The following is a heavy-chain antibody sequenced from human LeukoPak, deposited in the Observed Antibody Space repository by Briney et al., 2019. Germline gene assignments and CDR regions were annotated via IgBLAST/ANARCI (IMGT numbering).Heavy chain of an antibody. CDR2: IYTSGST. J-gene: IGHJ6*01. Sequence: PSETLSLTCTVSGGSISSGSYSWRWIRQPAGKGLEWIGRIYTSGSTSYNPSLKSRVTISVDTSKNQFSLKLSSVTAADTAVYYCARAGWMATKYYCYYYGMDVWGQGTTVTVSS. CDR3: ARAGWMATKYYCYYYGMDV. D-gene: IGHD5-24*01. V-gene: IGHV4-61*02. CDR1: GGSISSGSYS.